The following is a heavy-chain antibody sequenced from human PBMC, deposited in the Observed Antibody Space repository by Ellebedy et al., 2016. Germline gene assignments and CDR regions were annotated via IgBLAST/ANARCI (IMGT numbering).Heavy chain of an antibody. J-gene: IGHJ5*02. D-gene: IGHD3-22*01. CDR1: GYSFTSYW. Sequence: KVSXXGSGYSFTSYWIGWVRQMPGKGLEWMGIIYPGDSDTRYSPSFQGQVTISADKSISTAYLQWSSLKASDTAMYYCARAYYYDSSGYKGDWFDPWGQGTLVTVSS. V-gene: IGHV5-51*01. CDR3: ARAYYYDSSGYKGDWFDP. CDR2: IYPGDSDT.